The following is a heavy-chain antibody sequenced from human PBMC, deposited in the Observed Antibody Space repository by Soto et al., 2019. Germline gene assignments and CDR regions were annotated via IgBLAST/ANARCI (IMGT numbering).Heavy chain of an antibody. CDR1: GGSISSYY. CDR3: ARCRGVSGDFDY. CDR2: IYYSGST. D-gene: IGHD3-10*01. V-gene: IGHV4-59*01. Sequence: SETLSLTCTVSGGSISSYYWSWIRQPPGKGLEWIGYIYYSGSTNYNPSLKSRVTISVDTSKNQFSLKLSSVTAADTAVYYCARCRGVSGDFDYWGQGTLVTVSS. J-gene: IGHJ4*02.